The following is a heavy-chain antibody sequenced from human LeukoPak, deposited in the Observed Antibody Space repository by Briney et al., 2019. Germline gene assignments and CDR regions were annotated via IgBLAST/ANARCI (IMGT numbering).Heavy chain of an antibody. CDR2: FDPEDGET. D-gene: IGHD3-22*01. V-gene: IGHV1-24*01. CDR1: GYTLTELS. J-gene: IGHJ3*02. CDR3: ASTSKDSSVGGDAFDI. Sequence: ASVKVSCKVSGYTLTELSMHWVRQAPGKGLEWMGGFDPEDGETIYAQKFQGRVTMTEDTYTDKAYMELSSLRSEDTAVYYCASTSKDSSVGGDAFDIWGQGTMVTVSS.